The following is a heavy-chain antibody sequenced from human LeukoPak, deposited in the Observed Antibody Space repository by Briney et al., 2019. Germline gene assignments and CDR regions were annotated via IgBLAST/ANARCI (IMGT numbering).Heavy chain of an antibody. CDR1: GGSIDSSSYY. D-gene: IGHD3-10*01. Sequence: PSETLSLTCTVSGGSIDSSSYYWGWIRQPPGKGLEWIGSIYYSGSTYYIPSLKSRVTISIDTSKNQFSLKLRSVTAADTAVYYCARERVWFGESPNWFDPWGQGTLVTVSS. CDR3: ARERVWFGESPNWFDP. V-gene: IGHV4-39*07. CDR2: IYYSGST. J-gene: IGHJ5*02.